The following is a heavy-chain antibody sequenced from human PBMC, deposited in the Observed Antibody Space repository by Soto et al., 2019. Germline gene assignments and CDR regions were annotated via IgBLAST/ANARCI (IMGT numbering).Heavy chain of an antibody. CDR1: GGSFSGYQ. Sequence: QVQLQQWGAGLLKPSETLSLTCAVYGGSFSGYQWTWIRQTPGKGLEWIGEINDSGNINYNPSLKRRVTIFLDTPKEPISLKLSSVTAADTAVYYCATGLILWFGELSRRGGYYYSTEVWGEGTTVIVSS. J-gene: IGHJ6*03. V-gene: IGHV4-34*01. CDR3: ATGLILWFGELSRRGGYYYSTEV. D-gene: IGHD3-10*01. CDR2: INDSGNI.